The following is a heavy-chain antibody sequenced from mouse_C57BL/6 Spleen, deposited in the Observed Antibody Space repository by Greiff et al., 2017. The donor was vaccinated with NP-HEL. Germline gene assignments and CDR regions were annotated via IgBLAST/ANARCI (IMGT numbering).Heavy chain of an antibody. D-gene: IGHD1-1*01. Sequence: EVQLQESVAELVRPGASVKLSCTASGFNIKNTYMHWVKQRPEQGLEWIGRIDPANGNTKYAPKFQGKATITADTSSNTAYLQLSSLTSEDTAIYYCARYPFITTVVDWYFDGWGTGTTVTVSS. V-gene: IGHV14-3*01. J-gene: IGHJ1*03. CDR3: ARYPFITTVVDWYFDG. CDR1: GFNIKNTY. CDR2: IDPANGNT.